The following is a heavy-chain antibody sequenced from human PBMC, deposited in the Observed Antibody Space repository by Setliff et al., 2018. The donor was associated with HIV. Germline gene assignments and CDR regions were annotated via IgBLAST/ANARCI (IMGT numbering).Heavy chain of an antibody. CDR3: VRDTTSGWMLTN. CDR1: GFTLSAHW. V-gene: IGHV3-74*01. CDR2: INSDGSST. Sequence: GGSLRLSCAASGFTLSAHWIHWVRQAPGRGLMWVSHINSDGSSTNYADSVRGRFTISRDNARDSLYLQMNSLRAEDTAVYYCVRDTTSGWMLTNWGQGTLVTVSS. J-gene: IGHJ4*02. D-gene: IGHD6-25*01.